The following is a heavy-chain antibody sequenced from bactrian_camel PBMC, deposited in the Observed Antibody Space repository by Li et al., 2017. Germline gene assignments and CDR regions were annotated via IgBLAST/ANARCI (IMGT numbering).Heavy chain of an antibody. CDR3: AAAEGSCYGVYKH. CDR1: GYTYSVSF. V-gene: IGHV3S53*01. D-gene: IGHD1*01. CDR2: IGNDGST. Sequence: HVQLVESGGGSVQSGGSLRLSCAASGYTYSVSFVGWFRQAPGKEREGVAAIGNDGSTCYADSVKGRFTISRDNGKNTGYLQMNMVTPTDTGLYWCAAAEGSCYGVYKHRAQGTQVTVS. J-gene: IGHJ4*01.